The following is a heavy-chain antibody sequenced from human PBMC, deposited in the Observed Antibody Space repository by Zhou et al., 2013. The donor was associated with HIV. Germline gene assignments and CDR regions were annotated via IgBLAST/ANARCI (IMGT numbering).Heavy chain of an antibody. CDR1: GGSFSAYY. V-gene: IGHV4-34*01. D-gene: IGHD3-10*01. Sequence: QVQLQQWGAGLLKPSETLSLTCAVYGGSFSAYYWSWIRQPPGKGLEWIGEINHSGNTSYNPSLKSRVTISVDTSKNQFSLKLSSVTAADTAVHFCSSLGIGLWGQGTLVTVSS. CDR3: SSLGIGL. J-gene: IGHJ4*02. CDR2: INHSGNT.